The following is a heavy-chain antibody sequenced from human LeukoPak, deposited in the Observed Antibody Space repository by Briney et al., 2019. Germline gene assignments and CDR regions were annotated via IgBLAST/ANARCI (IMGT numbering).Heavy chain of an antibody. J-gene: IGHJ6*03. CDR2: IKQDGSEK. CDR1: GFTFSSYW. D-gene: IGHD3-10*01. V-gene: IGHV3-7*01. CDR3: ARDGITMVPWLVYMDV. Sequence: GGSLRLSCAASGFTFSSYWMSWVRQAPGKGLEWVANIKQDGSEKYSVDSVKGRFTISRDNAKNSLYLQMNSLRAEDTAVYYCARDGITMVPWLVYMDVWGKGTTVTVSS.